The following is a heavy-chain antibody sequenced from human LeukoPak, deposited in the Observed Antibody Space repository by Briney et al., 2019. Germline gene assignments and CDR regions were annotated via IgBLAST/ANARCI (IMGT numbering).Heavy chain of an antibody. CDR3: VKDLGDDYENAFDF. D-gene: IGHD4-17*01. J-gene: IGHJ3*01. CDR1: GFAFSRYA. Sequence: GGSLRLSCEASGFAFSRYAMSWVRHPPGRGLEWVSSVSGSGESTFYAASVKRRFTISRDNSKNTVYLQMNSLRAEDTAPYYCVKDLGDDYENAFDFWGQGTMVTVSS. CDR2: VSGSGEST. V-gene: IGHV3-23*01.